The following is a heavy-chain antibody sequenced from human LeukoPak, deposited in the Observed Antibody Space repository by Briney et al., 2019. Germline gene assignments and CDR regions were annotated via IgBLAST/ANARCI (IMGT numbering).Heavy chain of an antibody. V-gene: IGHV4-61*02. CDR2: IYTSGST. Sequence: SQTLSLTCTVSGGSISSGSYYWSWIRQPAGKGLEWIGRIYTSGSTNYNPSLKSRVTISVDTSKNQFSLKLSSVTAADTAVYYCARHQQGFLEWLAPPNFDYWGQGTLVTVSS. D-gene: IGHD3-3*01. CDR3: ARHQQGFLEWLAPPNFDY. CDR1: GGSISSGSYY. J-gene: IGHJ4*02.